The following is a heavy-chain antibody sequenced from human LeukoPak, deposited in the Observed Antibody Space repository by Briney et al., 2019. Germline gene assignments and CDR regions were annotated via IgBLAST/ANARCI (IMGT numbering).Heavy chain of an antibody. V-gene: IGHV3-30*03. Sequence: GGSLRLSCAASGFSFSSYGMHWVRQAPGKGLAWVALISQDGSNKYHADSVKGRFTISRDNSKNTLYLQMNGLRAEDTAVYYCAVTTPYYYYMDVWGKGTTVTVSS. D-gene: IGHD4-17*01. CDR2: ISQDGSNK. CDR1: GFSFSSYG. J-gene: IGHJ6*03. CDR3: AVTTPYYYYMDV.